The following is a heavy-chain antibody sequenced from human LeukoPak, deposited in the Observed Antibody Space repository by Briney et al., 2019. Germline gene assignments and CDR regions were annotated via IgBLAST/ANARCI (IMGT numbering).Heavy chain of an antibody. CDR3: ASTLTGYYRGNYYYYMDV. J-gene: IGHJ6*03. CDR2: IIPIFGTA. D-gene: IGHD3-9*01. CDR1: GGTFSSYA. Sequence: SVKVSCKASGGTFSSYAISWVRQAPGQGLEWMGGIIPIFGTANYAQKFQGRVTITADESTSTAYMELSSLRSEDTAVYYCASTLTGYYRGNYYYYMDVWGKGTTVTISS. V-gene: IGHV1-69*13.